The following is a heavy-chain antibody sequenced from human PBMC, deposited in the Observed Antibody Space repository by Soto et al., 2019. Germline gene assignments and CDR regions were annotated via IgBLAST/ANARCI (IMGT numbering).Heavy chain of an antibody. V-gene: IGHV3-33*01. CDR2: IWYDGSNK. J-gene: IGHJ6*02. Sequence: GGSLRLSCAASGFTFSSYGMHWARQAPGKGLEWVAVIWYDGSNKYYADSVKGRFTISRDNSKNTLCLQMNSLRAEDTAVYYCARDCQITIFGVVTRYYYGMDVWGQGTTVTVSS. CDR3: ARDCQITIFGVVTRYYYGMDV. CDR1: GFTFSSYG. D-gene: IGHD3-3*01.